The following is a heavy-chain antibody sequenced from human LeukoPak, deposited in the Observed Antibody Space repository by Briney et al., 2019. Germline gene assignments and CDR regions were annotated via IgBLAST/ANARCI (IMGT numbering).Heavy chain of an antibody. CDR1: GFTFSSHG. J-gene: IGHJ4*02. CDR3: ARDLSGSYVFDY. Sequence: GSLRLSCAASGFTFSSHGIHWVRQAPGKGLEWVAVISYDGSNKNYADPVKGRFTISRDNSKNTLYLQMNSLRAEDTALYYCARDLSGSYVFDYWGQGTLVTVSS. V-gene: IGHV3-30*03. CDR2: ISYDGSNK. D-gene: IGHD1-26*01.